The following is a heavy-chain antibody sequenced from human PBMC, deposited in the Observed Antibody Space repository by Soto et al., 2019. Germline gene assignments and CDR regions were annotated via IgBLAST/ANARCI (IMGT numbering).Heavy chain of an antibody. CDR1: GFTVSSYW. J-gene: IGHJ3*02. CDR3: ARYYAGSGNSDAFGI. CDR2: IKQEGSEK. D-gene: IGHD3-22*01. Sequence: AGSLTLSCAASGFTVSSYWMTWVRQAPGKGLEWVTNIKQEGSEKYYVDSVKGRFTISRDNAENSLSLEMNSLRAEDTAIYYCARYYAGSGNSDAFGIWGQGTMVTVSS. V-gene: IGHV3-7*03.